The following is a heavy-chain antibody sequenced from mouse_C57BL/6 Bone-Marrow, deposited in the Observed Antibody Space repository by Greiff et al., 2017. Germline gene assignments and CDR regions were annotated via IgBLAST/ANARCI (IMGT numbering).Heavy chain of an antibody. CDR1: GYTFTSYW. J-gene: IGHJ3*01. V-gene: IGHV1-64*01. CDR2: IHPNSGST. Sequence: QVQLQQPGAELVKPGASVKLSCKASGYTFTSYWMHWVKQRPGQGLEWIGMIHPNSGSTNYNEKFKSKATLTVDKSSSTAYMQLSSLTSEDSAVYYCVRSAYDGYYVVAYWGQGTLVTVSA. D-gene: IGHD2-3*01. CDR3: VRSAYDGYYVVAY.